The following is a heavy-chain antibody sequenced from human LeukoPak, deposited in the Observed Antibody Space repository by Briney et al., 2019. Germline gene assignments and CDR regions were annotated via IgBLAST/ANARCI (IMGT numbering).Heavy chain of an antibody. D-gene: IGHD3-16*01. CDR2: ISPDGSDR. J-gene: IGHJ4*02. CDR1: GFTFTTFW. Sequence: GGSLRLSCAASGFTFTTFWMTWVHQAPGKGLEWVANISPDGSDRYYVDSVKGRFTISRDNAKDSLFLQMNSLRAEDTAMYFCTRVGVGGYWGQGTLVTVSS. V-gene: IGHV3-7*01. CDR3: TRVGVGGY.